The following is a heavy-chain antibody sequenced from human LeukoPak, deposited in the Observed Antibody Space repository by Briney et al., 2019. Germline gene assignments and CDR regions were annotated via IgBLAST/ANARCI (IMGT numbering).Heavy chain of an antibody. Sequence: PGGSLRLSCAASGFTFSSYGMHWVRQAPGKGLEWVAVIWYDGSNKYYADSVKGRFTISRDNSKNTLYLQMNSLRAEDTAVYYCARDDPPRITGTLGNGMDVWGQATTVTVSS. J-gene: IGHJ6*02. CDR2: IWYDGSNK. CDR3: ARDDPPRITGTLGNGMDV. D-gene: IGHD1-20*01. CDR1: GFTFSSYG. V-gene: IGHV3-33*01.